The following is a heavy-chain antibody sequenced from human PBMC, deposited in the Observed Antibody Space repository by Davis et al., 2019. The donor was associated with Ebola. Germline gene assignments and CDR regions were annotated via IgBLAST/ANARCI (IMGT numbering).Heavy chain of an antibody. CDR1: GGSISTYY. CDR3: ARRRRTVTMFVDY. J-gene: IGHJ4*02. D-gene: IGHD4-17*01. V-gene: IGHV4-39*07. CDR2: ISYTGNT. Sequence: MPSETLSLTCSLSGGSISTYYWGWIRQPPGKGLEWIGSISYTGNTYYNPSLKSRVTISVDTSKNQFSLKLSSVTAADPAVYYCARRRRTVTMFVDYWGQGTLVTVSS.